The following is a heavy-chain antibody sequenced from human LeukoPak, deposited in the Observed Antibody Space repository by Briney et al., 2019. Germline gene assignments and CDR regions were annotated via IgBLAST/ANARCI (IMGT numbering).Heavy chain of an antibody. Sequence: ASVKVSCKVSGHTLSELPMYWVRQAPGEGLEWMGGFDPENDERIYAQKFRGRVTMNEDTSKNTAYMELSSLRSDDTAVYYCATEVTSIVPDYWGQGTLVTVSS. D-gene: IGHD2-21*02. CDR1: GHTLSELP. CDR3: ATEVTSIVPDY. V-gene: IGHV1-24*01. J-gene: IGHJ4*02. CDR2: FDPENDER.